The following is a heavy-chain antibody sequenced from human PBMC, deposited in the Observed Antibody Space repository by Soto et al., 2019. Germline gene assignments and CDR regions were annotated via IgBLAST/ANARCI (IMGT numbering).Heavy chain of an antibody. CDR1: GGSISSGGYY. J-gene: IGHJ4*02. CDR3: ARSSTSANYFDY. V-gene: IGHV4-31*03. D-gene: IGHD2-2*01. CDR2: IYYSGST. Sequence: LSLTCTVSGGSISSGGYYWSWIRQHPGKGLEWIGYIYYSGSTYYNPSLKSRVTISVDTSKNQFSLKLSSVTAADTAVYYCARSSTSANYFDYWGRGTLVTVSS.